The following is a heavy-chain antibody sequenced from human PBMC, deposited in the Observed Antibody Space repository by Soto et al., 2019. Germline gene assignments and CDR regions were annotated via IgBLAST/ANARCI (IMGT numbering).Heavy chain of an antibody. V-gene: IGHV4-34*01. CDR3: ARGYSSGHYKGFDY. J-gene: IGHJ4*02. Sequence: SETLSLTCAVYGGSFSGYYWSWIRQPPGKGLEWIGEINHSGSTNYNPSLKSRVTISVDTSKNQFSLKLSSVTAADTAVYYCARGYSSGHYKGFDYWGQGTLVTVSS. D-gene: IGHD6-19*01. CDR1: GGSFSGYY. CDR2: INHSGST.